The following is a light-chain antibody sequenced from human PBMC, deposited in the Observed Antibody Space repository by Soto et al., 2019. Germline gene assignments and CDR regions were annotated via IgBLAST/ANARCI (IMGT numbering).Light chain of an antibody. CDR1: SSDVGSYNL. CDR3: CSYAGSSTFDVV. Sequence: QSVLTQPASVSGSPGQSITISCTGTSSDVGSYNLVSWYQQHPGKAPKLMIYEVSKRPSGVSNRFSGSKSGNTASLTISWLQAEDEADYYCCSYAGSSTFDVVFGGGTKVTVL. J-gene: IGLJ2*01. CDR2: EVS. V-gene: IGLV2-23*02.